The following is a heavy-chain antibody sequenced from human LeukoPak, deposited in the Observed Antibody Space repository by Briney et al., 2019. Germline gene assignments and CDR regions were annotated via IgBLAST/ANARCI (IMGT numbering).Heavy chain of an antibody. Sequence: SETLSLTCTVSGGSISSYYWSWIRQPPGKGLEWIGYIYYSGSTNYNPSLKSRVTISVDTSKNQFSLKLSFVTAADTAVYYCATLPSSTTHDAFDIWGQGTMVTVSS. D-gene: IGHD1-1*01. CDR3: ATLPSSTTHDAFDI. CDR1: GGSISSYY. CDR2: IYYSGST. J-gene: IGHJ3*02. V-gene: IGHV4-59*01.